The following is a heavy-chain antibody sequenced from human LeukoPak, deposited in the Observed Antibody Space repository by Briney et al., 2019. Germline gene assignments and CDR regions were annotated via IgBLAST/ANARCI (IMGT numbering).Heavy chain of an antibody. D-gene: IGHD6-6*01. CDR3: AREDCTVYSSSSSPYRYYYMDV. J-gene: IGHJ6*03. CDR2: ISGSGGST. CDR1: GFTFSSYA. V-gene: IGHV3-23*01. Sequence: QPGGSLRLSCAASGFTFSSYAMSWVRQAPGKGLEWVSAISGSGGSTYYADSVKGRFTISRDNSKNTLYLQMNSLRAEDTAVYYCAREDCTVYSSSSSPYRYYYMDVWGKGTTVTVSS.